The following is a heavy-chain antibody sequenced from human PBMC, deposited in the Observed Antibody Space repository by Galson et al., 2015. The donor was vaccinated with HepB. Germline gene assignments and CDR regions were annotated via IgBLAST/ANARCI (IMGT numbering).Heavy chain of an antibody. CDR1: GGTFSSYA. CDR2: IIPILGIA. V-gene: IGHV1-69*04. Sequence: SVKVSCKASGGTFSSYAISWVRQAPGQGLEWMGRIIPILGIANYAQKFQGRVTITADKSTSTAYMELSSLRSEDTAVYYCARALQTTVTSTYYGMDVWGQGTTVTVSS. D-gene: IGHD4-11*01. CDR3: ARALQTTVTSTYYGMDV. J-gene: IGHJ6*02.